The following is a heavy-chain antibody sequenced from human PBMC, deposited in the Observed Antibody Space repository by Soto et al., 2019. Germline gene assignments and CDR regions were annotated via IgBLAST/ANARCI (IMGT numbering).Heavy chain of an antibody. Sequence: SETLSLTCTVSGGSISSGDYYWSWIRQPPGKGLEWVGYIYYSGSTYYNPSLKSRVTISVDTSKNQFSLKLSSVTAADTAVYYCARVGGFGATTIDYWGQGTLVTVSS. CDR1: GGSISSGDYY. CDR2: IYYSGST. D-gene: IGHD3-10*01. V-gene: IGHV4-30-4*01. J-gene: IGHJ4*02. CDR3: ARVGGFGATTIDY.